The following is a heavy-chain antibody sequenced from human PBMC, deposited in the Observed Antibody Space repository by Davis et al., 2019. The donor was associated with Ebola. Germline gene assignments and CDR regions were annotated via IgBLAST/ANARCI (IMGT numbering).Heavy chain of an antibody. V-gene: IGHV3-21*01. Sequence: PGGSLRLSCAASGFTFSSYSMNWVRQAPGKGLEWVSSISSSSSYIYYADSVKGRFTISRDNAKNSLYLQMNSLRAEDTAVYYCASSAYYYDNSGPGKYFDYWGQGTLVTVSS. J-gene: IGHJ4*02. CDR2: ISSSSSYI. D-gene: IGHD3-22*01. CDR1: GFTFSSYS. CDR3: ASSAYYYDNSGPGKYFDY.